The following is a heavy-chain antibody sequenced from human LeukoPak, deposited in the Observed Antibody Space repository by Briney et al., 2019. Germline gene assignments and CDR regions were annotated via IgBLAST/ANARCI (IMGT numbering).Heavy chain of an antibody. Sequence: ASVKASCKASGYTFTCYYMHWVRQAPGQGLEWMGWINPNSGGTNYAQKFQGRVTMTRDTSISTAYMELSRLRSDDTGVYYCARELYFGAAAGTGGAFDTWGQGTMVTVSS. J-gene: IGHJ3*02. CDR1: GYTFTCYY. V-gene: IGHV1-2*02. CDR2: INPNSGGT. D-gene: IGHD6-13*01. CDR3: ARELYFGAAAGTGGAFDT.